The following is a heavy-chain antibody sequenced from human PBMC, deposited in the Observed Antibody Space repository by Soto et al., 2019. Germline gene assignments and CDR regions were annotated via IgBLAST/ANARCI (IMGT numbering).Heavy chain of an antibody. D-gene: IGHD3-10*01. CDR3: ARNKDGSGSYHNWFYP. CDR1: GFTVSSNY. Sequence: GGSLRLSCAASGFTVSSNYMSWVRQAPGKGLEWVSVIYSGGNTYYVDSVKGRFTISRDNSKNTLYLQMNSLTAEDTAVYYCARNKDGSGSYHNWFYPWGQGTLVTVSS. V-gene: IGHV3-66*01. J-gene: IGHJ5*02. CDR2: IYSGGNT.